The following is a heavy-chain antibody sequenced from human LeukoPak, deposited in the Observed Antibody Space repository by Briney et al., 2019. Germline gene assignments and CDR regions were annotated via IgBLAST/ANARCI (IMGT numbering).Heavy chain of an antibody. V-gene: IGHV4-4*07. CDR3: ARASRMTTVTTMAFDI. Sequence: SETLSLTCTVSGGSISSYYWSWIRQPAGKGLEWIGRIYTSGSTNYNPSLKSRVTMSVDTSKNQFSLKLSSVTAADTAVYYCARASRMTTVTTMAFDIWGQGTMVTVSS. CDR2: IYTSGST. J-gene: IGHJ3*02. D-gene: IGHD4-17*01. CDR1: GGSISSYY.